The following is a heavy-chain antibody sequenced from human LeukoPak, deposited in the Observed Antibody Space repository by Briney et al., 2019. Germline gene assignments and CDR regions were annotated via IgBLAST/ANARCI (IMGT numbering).Heavy chain of an antibody. Sequence: GGSLRLSCAASGFTFSKYGMYWVRQAPGKGLEWVALIRYDGSNKYYADSVKGRFTISRDNSKNTLYLQMNSLRPEDTADYYCATIVVVPPSSSDVWGKGTTVTVSS. CDR2: IRYDGSNK. CDR3: ATIVVVPPSSSDV. J-gene: IGHJ6*04. V-gene: IGHV3-30*02. CDR1: GFTFSKYG. D-gene: IGHD2-2*01.